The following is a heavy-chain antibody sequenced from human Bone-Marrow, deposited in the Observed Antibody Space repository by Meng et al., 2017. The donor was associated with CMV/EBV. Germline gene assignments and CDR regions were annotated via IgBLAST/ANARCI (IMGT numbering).Heavy chain of an antibody. V-gene: IGHV3-7*01. D-gene: IGHD6-19*01. J-gene: IGHJ5*02. CDR2: IKQDGGGK. CDR1: GFTFSRYW. Sequence: GGSLRLSCAASGFTFSRYWMSWVRQAPGKGLEWVANIKQDGGGKYYVDSVKGRFTISRDNARNSLYLQMNSLRAGDTAVYYCARERGGVAVAGRGWFDPWGQGTLVTVSS. CDR3: ARERGGVAVAGRGWFDP.